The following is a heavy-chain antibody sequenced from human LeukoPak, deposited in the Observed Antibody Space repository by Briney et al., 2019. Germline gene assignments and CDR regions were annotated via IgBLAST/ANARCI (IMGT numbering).Heavy chain of an antibody. Sequence: SETLSLTCTVSGGSISSYYWSWIRQPPGKGREGIGYIYYSGSTNYNPSPKSRVTISVDTSKHQFSLKLSSVTAADTAVYYCARFRNGGHSSGDAAIDYWGKGTLVTVSS. D-gene: IGHD3-22*01. V-gene: IGHV4-59*01. J-gene: IGHJ4*02. CDR3: ARFRNGGHSSGDAAIDY. CDR1: GGSISSYY. CDR2: IYYSGST.